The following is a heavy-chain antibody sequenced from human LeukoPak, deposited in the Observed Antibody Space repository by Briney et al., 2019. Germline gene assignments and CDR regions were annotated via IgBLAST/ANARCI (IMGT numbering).Heavy chain of an antibody. CDR1: GFTFSTYA. D-gene: IGHD6-19*01. V-gene: IGHV3-23*01. J-gene: IGHJ4*02. CDR3: AKDLYSVAGDY. CDR2: ISASGGSI. Sequence: GGSLRLSCAASGFTFSTYAMSWVRQAPGKGLEWVSLISASGGSIHYADSVKGLFTISRDNAKNTLYLQMNSLRAEDTAVYYCAKDLYSVAGDYWGQGTLVTVSS.